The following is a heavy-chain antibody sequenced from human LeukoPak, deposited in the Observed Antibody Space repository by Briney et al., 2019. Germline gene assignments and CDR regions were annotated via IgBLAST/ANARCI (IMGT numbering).Heavy chain of an antibody. J-gene: IGHJ4*02. V-gene: IGHV3-21*01. CDR3: ARLIENGSGWVDY. CDR2: ISSSSSYI. D-gene: IGHD6-19*01. CDR1: GFTYSSYS. Sequence: PGGSLRLSCAASGFTYSSYSMNWVRQAPGKGLEWVSSISSSSSYIYYADSVKGRFTISRDNAKNSLYLQMNSLRAEDTAVYYCARLIENGSGWVDYWGQGTLVTVSS.